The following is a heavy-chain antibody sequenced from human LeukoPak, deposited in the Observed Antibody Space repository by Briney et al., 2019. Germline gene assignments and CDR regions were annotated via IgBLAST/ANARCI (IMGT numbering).Heavy chain of an antibody. CDR3: ARGGYYGSGSVPINYYYYYGMDV. D-gene: IGHD3-10*01. V-gene: IGHV4-30-4*01. Sequence: SETLSLTCTVSGGSISSDDYYWSWFRQPPGKGLEWIGYIYYSGSTYYNPSLKSRVTISVDTSKNQFSLKLSSVTAADTAVYYCARGGYYGSGSVPINYYYYYGMDVWGQGTTVTVSS. CDR1: GGSISSDDYY. J-gene: IGHJ6*02. CDR2: IYYSGST.